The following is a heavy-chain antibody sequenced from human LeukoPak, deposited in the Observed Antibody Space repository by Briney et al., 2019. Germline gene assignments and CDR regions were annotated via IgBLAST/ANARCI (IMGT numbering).Heavy chain of an antibody. CDR3: ARDSGHVWAFDI. CDR2: ISSNGGST. J-gene: IGHJ3*02. Sequence: PGGSLRLSCAASGFTFSSYAMHWVRQAPGKGLEYVSAISSNGGSTYYANSVKGRFTISRDNSKNTLYLQMGSLRAEDMAVYYCARDSGHVWAFDIWGQGTMVTVSS. D-gene: IGHD2-21*01. V-gene: IGHV3-64*01. CDR1: GFTFSSYA.